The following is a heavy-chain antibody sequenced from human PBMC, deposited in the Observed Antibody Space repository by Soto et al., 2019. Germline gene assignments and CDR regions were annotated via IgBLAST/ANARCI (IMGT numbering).Heavy chain of an antibody. V-gene: IGHV4-4*07. CDR3: AREVIVVVPAANWFDP. Sequence: QVQLQESGPGLVKPSETLSLTCTVSGGSISSYYWSWIRQPAGKGLEGIGRIYTSGSTNYNPSLKSRVTMSVDTSKNQFSLKLSSVTAADTAVYYCAREVIVVVPAANWFDPWGQGTLVTVSS. CDR1: GGSISSYY. D-gene: IGHD2-2*01. CDR2: IYTSGST. J-gene: IGHJ5*02.